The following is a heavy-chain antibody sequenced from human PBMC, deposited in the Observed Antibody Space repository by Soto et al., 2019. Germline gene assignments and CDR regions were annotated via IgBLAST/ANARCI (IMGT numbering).Heavy chain of an antibody. J-gene: IGHJ3*02. CDR3: ARGRGYGDWLDAFDI. D-gene: IGHD4-17*01. V-gene: IGHV1-8*02. CDR1: GGTFSSYT. CDR2: MNPNSGNT. Sequence: ASVKVSCKASGGTFSSYTISWVRQAPGQGLEWMGWMNPNSGNTGYAQKFQGRATMTRNTSISTAYMELSSLRSEDTAVYYCARGRGYGDWLDAFDIWGQGTMVTVSS.